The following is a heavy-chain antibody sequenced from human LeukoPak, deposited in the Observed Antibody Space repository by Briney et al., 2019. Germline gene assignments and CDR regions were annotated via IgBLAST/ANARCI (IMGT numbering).Heavy chain of an antibody. Sequence: SETLSLTCTVSGGSISGSSYYWGWIRQPPGKGLEWIGSIYYGGSTYYNPSLKSRVTISVDTSKNQFSLKLNSVTATDTAVYYCARDLSHYYYGMDVWGQGTTVTVSS. J-gene: IGHJ6*02. V-gene: IGHV4-39*02. CDR2: IYYGGST. CDR3: ARDLSHYYYGMDV. CDR1: GGSISGSSYY.